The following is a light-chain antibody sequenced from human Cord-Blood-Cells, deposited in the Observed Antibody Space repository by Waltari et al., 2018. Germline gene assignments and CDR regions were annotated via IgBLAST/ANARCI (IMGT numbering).Light chain of an antibody. CDR1: SSNIGAGYD. J-gene: IGLJ1*01. V-gene: IGLV1-40*01. Sequence: QSVLTQPPSVSGAPGQRVTISCTGSSSNIGAGYDVHWYQQLPGTAPKLLIYCNSNRPSGVPDRFSGSKSGTSACLAITWLQAEDEADYYCQSYDSSLSAYVFGTGTKVTVL. CDR2: CNS. CDR3: QSYDSSLSAYV.